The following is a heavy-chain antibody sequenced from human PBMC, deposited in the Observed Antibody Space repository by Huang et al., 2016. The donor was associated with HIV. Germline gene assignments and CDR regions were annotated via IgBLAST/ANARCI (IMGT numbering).Heavy chain of an antibody. CDR1: GFTFSSYW. V-gene: IGHV3-74*01. CDR3: ARDGVMLDY. D-gene: IGHD3-16*01. CDR2: INREGSST. Sequence: EVQLVESGGGLVQPGGFLRLACAASGFTFSSYWMHRVRQAPGKGLVWVSRINREGSSTSYADAGKGRFTIARDNAKNTLYLQMNSLRAEDTAVYYCARDGVMLDYWGQGTLVTVSS. J-gene: IGHJ4*02.